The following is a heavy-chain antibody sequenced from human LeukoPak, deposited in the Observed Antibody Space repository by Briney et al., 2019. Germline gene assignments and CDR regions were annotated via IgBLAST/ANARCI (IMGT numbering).Heavy chain of an antibody. Sequence: SETLSLTCAVYGGSFSGYYWSWIRQPPGKGLEWIGEINHSGSTNYNPSLKSRVTISVDTSKNQFSLKLSSVTAADTAVYYCARGVGGYYDSSGYSNWFDPWGQGTLVTVSS. CDR1: GGSFSGYY. CDR2: INHSGST. CDR3: ARGVGGYYDSSGYSNWFDP. J-gene: IGHJ5*02. D-gene: IGHD3-22*01. V-gene: IGHV4-34*01.